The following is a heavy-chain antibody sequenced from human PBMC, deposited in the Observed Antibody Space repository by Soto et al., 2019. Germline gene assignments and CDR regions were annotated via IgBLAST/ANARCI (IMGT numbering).Heavy chain of an antibody. CDR3: ASAVYYDSVGYIDY. CDR1: GGSISGYY. J-gene: IGHJ4*02. V-gene: IGHV4-59*01. CDR2: ISYSGTI. D-gene: IGHD3-22*01. Sequence: SETLSLTCTVSGGSISGYYWSWIRQAPGKGLEWIGYISYSGTIKYNPSLKSRVTISVGVSNNQISLKLTSVTAADTAVYYCASAVYYDSVGYIDYWGQGTLVTVSS.